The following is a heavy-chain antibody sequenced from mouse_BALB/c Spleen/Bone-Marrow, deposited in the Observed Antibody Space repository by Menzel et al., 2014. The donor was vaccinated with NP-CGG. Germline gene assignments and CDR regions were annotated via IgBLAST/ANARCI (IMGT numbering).Heavy chain of an antibody. V-gene: IGHV1S33*01. CDR3: ARSGDSSGYGFAC. CDR2: IYPGDGST. Sequence: SGPELVKPGALVKISCKASGYTFTSYDINWVKQRPGQGLEWIGWIYPGDGSTKYNEKFKGKATLTADKSSSTAYMQLSSLTSENSAVYFCARSGDSSGYGFACWGQGTLVTVSA. CDR1: GYTFTSYD. D-gene: IGHD3-2*01. J-gene: IGHJ3*01.